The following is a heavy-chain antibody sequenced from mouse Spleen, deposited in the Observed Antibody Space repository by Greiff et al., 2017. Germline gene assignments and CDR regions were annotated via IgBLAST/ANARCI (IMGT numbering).Heavy chain of an antibody. CDR1: GYTFTSYW. CDR3: ARDDLKAWFAY. J-gene: IGHJ3*01. V-gene: IGHV1-7*01. CDR2: INPSSGYT. D-gene: IGHD2-12*01. Sequence: QVQLKQSGAELAKPGAPVKLSCKASGYTFTSYWMHWVKQRPGQGLEWIGYINPSSGYTKYNQKFKDKATLTADKSSSTAYMQLSSLTYEDSAVYYCARDDLKAWFAYWGQGTLVTVSA.